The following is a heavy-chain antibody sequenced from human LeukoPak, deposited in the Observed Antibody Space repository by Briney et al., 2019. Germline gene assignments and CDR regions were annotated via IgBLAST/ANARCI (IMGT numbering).Heavy chain of an antibody. J-gene: IGHJ4*02. CDR2: INPSGGST. CDR1: GYTITSKY. D-gene: IGHD3-22*01. Sequence: ASVKVSCKASGYTITSKYIHWVRQAPGQGLEWMGVINPSGGSTSYAQKFQARVTMTRDMSTSTAYMELSSLRSEDTAVYYCASQGNVVVITTGPLYYFDYWGQGTLVTVSS. CDR3: ASQGNVVVITTGPLYYFDY. V-gene: IGHV1-46*01.